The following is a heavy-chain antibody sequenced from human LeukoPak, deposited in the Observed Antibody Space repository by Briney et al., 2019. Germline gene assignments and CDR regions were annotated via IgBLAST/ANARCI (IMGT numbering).Heavy chain of an antibody. V-gene: IGHV3-33*01. CDR1: GFTFSSYG. J-gene: IGHJ4*02. CDR2: IWYDGSNK. Sequence: PGRSLRLSCAASGFTFSSYGMHWVRQAPGKGLEWVAVIWYDGSNKYYADSVKGRFTISRDNSKNTLYLQMNSLRAEDTAVYYCARGQASLTGTTCFDYWGQGTLVTVSS. CDR3: ARGQASLTGTTCFDY. D-gene: IGHD1-7*01.